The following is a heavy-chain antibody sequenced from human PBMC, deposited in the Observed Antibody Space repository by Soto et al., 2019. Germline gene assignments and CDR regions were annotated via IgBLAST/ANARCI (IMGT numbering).Heavy chain of an antibody. CDR2: ISASGGST. Sequence: PGGSLRLSCAASGITFSNYAINWVRQAPGKGLEWVSAISASGGSTYYADSVKGRFTISRDNSKNTLYLQMNSLRAEDTAVYYCAKDLGSSGADALDIWGQGTMVTVSS. CDR1: GITFSNYA. J-gene: IGHJ3*02. CDR3: AKDLGSSGADALDI. V-gene: IGHV3-23*01. D-gene: IGHD1-26*01.